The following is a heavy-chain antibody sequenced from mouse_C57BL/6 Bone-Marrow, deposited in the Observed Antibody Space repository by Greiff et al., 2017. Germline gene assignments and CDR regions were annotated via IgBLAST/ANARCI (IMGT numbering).Heavy chain of an antibody. D-gene: IGHD3-2*02. Sequence: DVMLVESGGGLVQPGESLKLSCESNEYEFPSHDMSWVRKTPEKRLELVAAINSDGGSTYYPDPMERRFIISRDSTKKTLYLQMSSLSSEDTALYYYARPRRLRPGAYWGQGTVVTVTA. J-gene: IGHJ3*01. V-gene: IGHV5-2*01. CDR3: ARPRRLRPGAY. CDR1: EYEFPSHD. CDR2: INSDGGST.